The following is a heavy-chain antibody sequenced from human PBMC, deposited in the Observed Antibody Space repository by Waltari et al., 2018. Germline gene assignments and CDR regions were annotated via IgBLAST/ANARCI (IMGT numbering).Heavy chain of an antibody. CDR1: GGSISGFY. CDR2: IYYTGST. Sequence: QVQLQESGPSLLQPSETLSLICPVSGGSISGFYWSWVRQPPGKGLDWIGYIYYTGSTNFNPSLKSRVTMSVDTSKNQFSLKLSSVTAADTAFYYCARGGGGDWEWFDPWGQGTLVTVSS. CDR3: ARGGGGDWEWFDP. D-gene: IGHD2-21*02. J-gene: IGHJ5*02. V-gene: IGHV4-59*01.